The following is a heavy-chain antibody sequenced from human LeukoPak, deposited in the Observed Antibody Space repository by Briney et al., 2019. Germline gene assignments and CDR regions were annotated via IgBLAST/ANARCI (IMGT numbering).Heavy chain of an antibody. CDR3: ARGTLKAAATDFDY. V-gene: IGHV3-30*04. CDR2: ISYDGRNK. CDR1: GFTXXXYA. D-gene: IGHD6-13*01. Sequence: GRSLRLSCAAXGFTXXXYAMHXXXXXPGXXLEWVAVISYDGRNKYYADSVKGRFTISRDNAKNSLYLQMNSLRAEDTALYYCARGTLKAAATDFDYWGQGTLVTVSS. J-gene: IGHJ4*02.